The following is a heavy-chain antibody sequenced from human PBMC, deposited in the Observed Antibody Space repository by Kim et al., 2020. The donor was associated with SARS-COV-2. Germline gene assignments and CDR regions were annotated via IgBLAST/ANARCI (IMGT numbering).Heavy chain of an antibody. Sequence: SETLSLTCTVSGGSISSGGYYWSWIRQHPGKGLEWIGYIYYSGSTYYNPSLKSRVTISVDTSKNQFSLKLSSVTAADTAVYYCARVPGGFHSFDPWGQGTLVTVSS. CDR2: IYYSGST. V-gene: IGHV4-31*03. D-gene: IGHD5-12*01. CDR1: GGSISSGGYY. J-gene: IGHJ5*02. CDR3: ARVPGGFHSFDP.